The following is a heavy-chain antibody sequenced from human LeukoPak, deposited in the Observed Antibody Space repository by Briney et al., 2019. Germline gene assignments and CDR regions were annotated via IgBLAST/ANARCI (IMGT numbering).Heavy chain of an antibody. Sequence: GGSLRLSCAASGFTFSSYWMHWVRQAPGKGLVWVSRINSDGSNTKYADSVKGRLTISRDNAKNTLYLQMNSLRAEDTAVYYCARGDIVVADDAFDIWGQGTMVTVSS. J-gene: IGHJ3*02. D-gene: IGHD2-15*01. CDR2: INSDGSNT. CDR1: GFTFSSYW. CDR3: ARGDIVVADDAFDI. V-gene: IGHV3-74*03.